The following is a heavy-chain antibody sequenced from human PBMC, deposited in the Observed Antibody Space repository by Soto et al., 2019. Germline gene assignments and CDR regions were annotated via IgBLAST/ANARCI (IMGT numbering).Heavy chain of an antibody. J-gene: IGHJ6*03. D-gene: IGHD3-3*01. CDR2: ISGGGGST. Sequence: GSLRLSCAASGFTFSSYAMTWVRQAPGKGLEWVSGISGGGGSTYYADSVKGRFTISRDNSKNTLYLQMNSLRAEDTAVYYCARVGYYYYYMDVWGKGTTVTVS. CDR1: GFTFSSYA. V-gene: IGHV3-23*01. CDR3: ARVGYYYYYMDV.